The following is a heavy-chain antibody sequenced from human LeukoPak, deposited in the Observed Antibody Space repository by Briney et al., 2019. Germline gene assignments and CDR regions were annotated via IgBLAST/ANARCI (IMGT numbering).Heavy chain of an antibody. D-gene: IGHD2-2*01. CDR2: ISGSSSYI. Sequence: PGGSLRLSCEASGFTFSDYSMNWVRQAPGKGLEWVSAISGSSSYIHYADSVKGRFTISRDNSKNTLYLQMNSLRAEDTAVYYCAKVTVVVPAAISYGVDYWGQGTLVTVSS. CDR3: AKVTVVVPAAISYGVDY. J-gene: IGHJ4*02. CDR1: GFTFSDYS. V-gene: IGHV3-23*01.